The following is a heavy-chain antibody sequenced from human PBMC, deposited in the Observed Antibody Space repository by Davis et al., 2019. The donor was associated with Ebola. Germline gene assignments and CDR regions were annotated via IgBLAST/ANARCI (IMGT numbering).Heavy chain of an antibody. CDR1: GFTFSSYG. CDR3: ASRHDY. J-gene: IGHJ4*02. Sequence: GESLKISCAASGFTFSSYGMHWVRQAPGKGLEWVAYIRYDGSNKYYVDPVKGRFTISRDNAKNSLYLQMNSLRDEDTAVYYCASRHDYWGQGTLVTVSS. CDR2: IRYDGSNK. V-gene: IGHV3-30*02.